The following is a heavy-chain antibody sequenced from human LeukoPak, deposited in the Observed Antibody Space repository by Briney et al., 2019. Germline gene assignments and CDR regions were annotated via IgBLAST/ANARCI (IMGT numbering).Heavy chain of an antibody. CDR1: GYSISSGYY. CDR3: ARENWNYGEDF. J-gene: IGHJ4*02. CDR2: IYHSGST. Sequence: SETLSLTCTVSGYSISSGYYWGWIRQPPGKGLEWIGSIYHSGSTNYNPSLKSRVTMSVDTSKSQVSLKLISVTAADTAVYYCARENWNYGEDFWGQGTLVTVSS. D-gene: IGHD1-7*01. V-gene: IGHV4-38-2*02.